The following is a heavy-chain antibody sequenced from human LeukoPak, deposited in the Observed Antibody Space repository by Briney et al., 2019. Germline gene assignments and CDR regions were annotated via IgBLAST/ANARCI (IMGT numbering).Heavy chain of an antibody. CDR2: ISYDGSNK. CDR3: ARGLVGIAAALDY. V-gene: IGHV3-30*01. J-gene: IGHJ4*02. CDR1: GFTFSSYA. Sequence: TGGSLRLSCAASGFTFSSYAVSWVRQAPGKGLEWVAVISYDGSNKYYADSVKGRFTISRDNSKNTLYLQMNSLRAEDTAVYYCARGLVGIAAALDYWGQGTLVTVSS. D-gene: IGHD6-13*01.